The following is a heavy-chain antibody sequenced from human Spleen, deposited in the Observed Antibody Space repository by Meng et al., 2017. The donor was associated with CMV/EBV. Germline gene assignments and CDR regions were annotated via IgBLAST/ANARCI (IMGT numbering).Heavy chain of an antibody. CDR3: ARRSDNYYDSSGYCDY. CDR2: NSAYNGNT. CDR1: GYTFTSYG. Sequence: GYTFTSYGISWVRQAPGKGREWMGWNSAYNGNTNYAQKLQGRVTMTTDTSTSTAYMELRSLRSDDTAVYYCARRSDNYYDSSGYCDYWGQGTLVTVSS. V-gene: IGHV1-18*01. D-gene: IGHD3-22*01. J-gene: IGHJ4*02.